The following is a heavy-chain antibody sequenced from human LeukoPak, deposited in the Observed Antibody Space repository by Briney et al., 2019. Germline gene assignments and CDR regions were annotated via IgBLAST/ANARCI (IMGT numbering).Heavy chain of an antibody. CDR2: IKSKTDGGTT. Sequence: GGSLRLSCAASGFTFSNAWMSWVRQAPGKGLEWVGRIKSKTDGGTTDYAAPVKGRLTISRDDSKNTLYLQMNSLKTEDAAVYYCTAGAINFYDYVWGSYRSYNFDYWGQGTLVTVSS. J-gene: IGHJ4*02. CDR3: TAGAINFYDYVWGSYRSYNFDY. V-gene: IGHV3-15*01. D-gene: IGHD3-16*02. CDR1: GFTFSNAW.